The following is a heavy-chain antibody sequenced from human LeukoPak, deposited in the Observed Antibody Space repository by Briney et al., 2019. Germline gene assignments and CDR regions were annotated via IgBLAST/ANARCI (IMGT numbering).Heavy chain of an antibody. D-gene: IGHD3-22*01. CDR3: ARRVFGSSSRSSGYISHSPSDAFDL. J-gene: IGHJ3*01. V-gene: IGHV4-4*02. CDR1: SGSISSDNW. CDR2: IHHSGST. Sequence: SETLSLTCAVSSGSISSDNWWSWVRQSPGKGLEWIAEIHHSGSTNSNPSLKSRVTISVDKSMNHFSLKLSSVTAADTAVYFCARRVFGSSSRSSGYISHSPSDAFDLWGQGTMVIVSS.